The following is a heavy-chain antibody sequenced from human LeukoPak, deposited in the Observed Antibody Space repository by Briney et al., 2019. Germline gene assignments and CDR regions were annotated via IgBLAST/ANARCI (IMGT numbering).Heavy chain of an antibody. J-gene: IGHJ3*02. CDR1: GGSISSSSYY. Sequence: SETLSLTCTVSGGSISSSSYYWGWIRQPPGKGLEWIGSIYYSGSTYYNPSLKSRVTISVDTSKNQFSLKLSSVTAADTAVYYCARHWDLCGDYTPKPLDDAFGIWGQGTMVTVSS. CDR2: IYYSGST. CDR3: ARHWDLCGDYTPKPLDDAFGI. V-gene: IGHV4-39*01. D-gene: IGHD4-17*01.